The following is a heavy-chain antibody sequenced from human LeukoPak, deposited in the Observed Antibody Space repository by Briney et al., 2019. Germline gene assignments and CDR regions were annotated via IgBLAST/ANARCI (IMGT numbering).Heavy chain of an antibody. CDR2: ISSNGGST. CDR3: ARDGYSSSEPRLGTLIDY. Sequence: GGSLRLSCAASGFTFSSYAMHWVRQAPGKGLEYVSAISSNGGSTYYANSVKGRFTISRDNSKNTLYLQMGSLRAEDMAVYYCARDGYSSSEPRLGTLIDYWGQGTLVTVSS. J-gene: IGHJ4*02. D-gene: IGHD6-6*01. CDR1: GFTFSSYA. V-gene: IGHV3-64*01.